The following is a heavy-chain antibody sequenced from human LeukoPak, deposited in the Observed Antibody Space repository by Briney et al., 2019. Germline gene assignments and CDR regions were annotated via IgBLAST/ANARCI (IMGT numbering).Heavy chain of an antibody. CDR1: GFTFSSYG. Sequence: GRSLRLSCAASGFTFSSYGINWVRQAPRKGLEWVSDIVSSGSTIYYAGSVKGRFTITRDNAKNSLYLQMNSLRAEDTAVYYCARDVYGDGFDPWGQGNLVTVSS. D-gene: IGHD4-17*01. V-gene: IGHV3-48*03. CDR3: ARDVYGDGFDP. J-gene: IGHJ5*02. CDR2: IVSSGSTI.